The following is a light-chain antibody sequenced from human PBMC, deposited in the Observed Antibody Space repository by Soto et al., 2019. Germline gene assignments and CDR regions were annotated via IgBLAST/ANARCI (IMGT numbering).Light chain of an antibody. CDR2: EVS. CDR1: SSDVGAYKY. CDR3: SSYTNINTRACV. Sequence: QSALTQPASVSGSPGQSITISCTGTSSDVGAYKYVSWYQQHPGKAPKLMIYEVSNRPSGVSNRFSGSKSGNTASVTISGLQAEDEADYYCSSYTNINTRACVFGTGTKLTVL. J-gene: IGLJ1*01. V-gene: IGLV2-14*01.